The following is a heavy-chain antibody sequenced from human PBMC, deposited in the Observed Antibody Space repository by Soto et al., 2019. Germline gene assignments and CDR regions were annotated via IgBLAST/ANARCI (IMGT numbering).Heavy chain of an antibody. CDR3: ARVGCGGGTCYRDVYLYFGMDV. V-gene: IGHV3-7*03. CDR2: IKQDGSEK. CDR1: EFAFSTYW. J-gene: IGHJ6*02. D-gene: IGHD2-15*01. Sequence: EVQLVESGGGLVQPGGSLRLSCTASEFAFSTYWMSWVRQAPGKGLEWVANIKQDGSEKYYVDSAKGRFTVSRDNGDNSLSLQMNSLTAEDTAVYYCARVGCGGGTCYRDVYLYFGMDVWGQGTTVTVSS.